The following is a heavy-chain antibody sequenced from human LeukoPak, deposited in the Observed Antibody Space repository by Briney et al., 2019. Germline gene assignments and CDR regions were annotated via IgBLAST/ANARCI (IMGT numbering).Heavy chain of an antibody. CDR3: ARLYSSGWYYFDY. CDR1: GGSISSGDYY. Sequence: SETLSLTRTVSGGSISSGDYYWSWIRQPPGKGLEWIGYIHYSGSSNYNPSLKSRITISVDTSKNQFSLKLSSVTAADTAVYYCARLYSSGWYYFDYWGQGTLVTVSS. J-gene: IGHJ4*02. D-gene: IGHD6-19*01. V-gene: IGHV4-61*08. CDR2: IHYSGSS.